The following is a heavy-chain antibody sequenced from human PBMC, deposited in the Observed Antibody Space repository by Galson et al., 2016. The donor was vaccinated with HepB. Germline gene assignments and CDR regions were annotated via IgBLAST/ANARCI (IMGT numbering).Heavy chain of an antibody. Sequence: SLSLSCAASGFAFSTYSMNWVRQAPGKGLEWIASITSISSYIYYADSASGRFTISRDNAKNLLQLETNSLQAEDTAVYYCASDTLVVSRGEIYYLDVWGKGTTVTVSS. CDR1: GFAFSTYS. D-gene: IGHD3-10*01. V-gene: IGHV3-21*01. CDR3: ASDTLVVSRGEIYYLDV. J-gene: IGHJ6*03. CDR2: ITSISSYI.